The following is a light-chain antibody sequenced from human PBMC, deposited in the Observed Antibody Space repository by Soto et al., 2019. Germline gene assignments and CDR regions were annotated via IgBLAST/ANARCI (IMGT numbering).Light chain of an antibody. Sequence: EIVLTQSPGTLSLSPGERATLSCKASQTVQFNYVAWYQQKPGQAPRLLIYDASSRATGIPDRFSGGGSGTDFTLTISRLEPEDFAVYYCQQFSSYPLTFGGGTKVDIK. CDR2: DAS. J-gene: IGKJ4*01. CDR3: QQFSSYPLT. CDR1: QTVQFNY. V-gene: IGKV3-20*01.